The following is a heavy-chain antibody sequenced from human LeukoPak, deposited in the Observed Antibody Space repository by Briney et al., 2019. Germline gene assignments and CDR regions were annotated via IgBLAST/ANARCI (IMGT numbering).Heavy chain of an antibody. CDR3: AKLDVYDILTGYYKGIEY. D-gene: IGHD3-9*01. CDR1: GFPFSSYG. J-gene: IGHJ4*02. CDR2: ISGSGGST. Sequence: HPGGSLRLSCAASGFPFSSYGMSWVRQAPGKGLEWVSAISGSGGSTFYADSVKGRFTISRDNAKNTLYLQMNSLRAEDTAVYYCAKLDVYDILTGYYKGIEYWGQGTLVTVSS. V-gene: IGHV3-23*01.